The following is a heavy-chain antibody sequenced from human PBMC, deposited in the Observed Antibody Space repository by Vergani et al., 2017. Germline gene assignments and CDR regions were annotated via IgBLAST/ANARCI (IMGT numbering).Heavy chain of an antibody. V-gene: IGHV1-2*02. CDR1: GYTFTGYY. J-gene: IGHJ5*02. CDR3: AREYGYWSSTSGPNWFDP. D-gene: IGHD2-2*01. Sequence: QVQLVQSGAEVKKPGASVKVSCKASGYTFTGYYMHWVRQAPGQGLEWMGWINPNIGGTNYAQKFQGRVTMTRDTSIRTAYMELRRLRSDDTAVYYCAREYGYWSSTSGPNWFDPWGQGTLVTVSS. CDR2: INPNIGGT.